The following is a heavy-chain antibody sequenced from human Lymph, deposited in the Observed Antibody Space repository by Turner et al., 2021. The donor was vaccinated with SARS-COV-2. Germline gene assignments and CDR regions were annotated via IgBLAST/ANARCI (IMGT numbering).Heavy chain of an antibody. CDR2: FDTEDGDT. Sequence: QVQLVQSGAEVRKPGASVKVSCNVSGYTLTELSMHWVRQAPVKGLEWMGGFDTEDGDTTYAQKFQGRVTMTEDTSTDTPYMDLISLRSEDTAVYYCAIGSSKPHWLDSFWYWGQGTLVTVSS. CDR1: GYTLTELS. V-gene: IGHV1-24*01. D-gene: IGHD6-19*01. J-gene: IGHJ4*02. CDR3: AIGSSKPHWLDSFWY.